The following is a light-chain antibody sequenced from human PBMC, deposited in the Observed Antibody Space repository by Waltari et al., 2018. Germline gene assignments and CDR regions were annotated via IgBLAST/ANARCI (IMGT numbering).Light chain of an antibody. CDR3: QQYASPPIT. J-gene: IGKJ5*01. CDR2: GAS. V-gene: IGKV3-20*01. Sequence: EILLTQSPGTLSLSPGERATLSCRASQNVGKNYLGWYQQRPGQPPRLLIFGASNGATGIPDRFSGSGSGTDFTLTISRLESEDFAVYFCQQYASPPITFGQGTRLE. CDR1: QNVGKNY.